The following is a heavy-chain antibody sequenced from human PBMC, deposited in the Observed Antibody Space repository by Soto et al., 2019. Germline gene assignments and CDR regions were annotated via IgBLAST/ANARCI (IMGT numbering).Heavy chain of an antibody. J-gene: IGHJ6*02. Sequence: ASVKVSCKASGYTFTYRYLHWVRQAPGQALEWMGWITPFNGNTNYAQKFQDRVTITRDRSMSTAYMELSSLRSEDTAMYYCASSDDFWSGYLPSYYGMDVWGQGTTVTVSS. V-gene: IGHV1-45*02. CDR2: ITPFNGNT. CDR3: ASSDDFWSGYLPSYYGMDV. D-gene: IGHD3-3*01. CDR1: GYTFTYRY.